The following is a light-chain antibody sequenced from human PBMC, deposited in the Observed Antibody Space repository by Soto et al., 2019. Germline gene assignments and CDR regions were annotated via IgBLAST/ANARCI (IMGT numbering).Light chain of an antibody. CDR3: QQYNNWPPIT. Sequence: EIVLTQSPATLSLSPGERATLSCLASQSINNNLAWYQQKPGQAPRLLIYDTSTRATGIPARFSGSGSGTEFTLTISSLQSEDFAVYYCQQYNNWPPITFGQGTRLEIK. J-gene: IGKJ5*01. CDR2: DTS. CDR1: QSINNN. V-gene: IGKV3-15*01.